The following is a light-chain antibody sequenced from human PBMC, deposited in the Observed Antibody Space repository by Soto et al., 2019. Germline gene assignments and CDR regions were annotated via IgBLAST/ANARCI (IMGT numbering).Light chain of an antibody. Sequence: DIVLTQSPATLSLSPGERATLSCRASQSVSSYLAWYQQKPGQAPRLLIYDASNRATGIPARFSGSGSGTDFTLTISSLEPEDFAVYYCQQRSNWPPSLTFGGGTKV. CDR1: QSVSSY. CDR2: DAS. J-gene: IGKJ4*01. CDR3: QQRSNWPPSLT. V-gene: IGKV3-11*01.